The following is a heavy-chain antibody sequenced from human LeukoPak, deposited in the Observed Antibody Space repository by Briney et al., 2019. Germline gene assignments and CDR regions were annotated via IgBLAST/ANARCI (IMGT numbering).Heavy chain of an antibody. CDR1: GGSFSGYY. J-gene: IGHJ5*02. CDR3: ARGPRYYGSGSFELTPFDP. D-gene: IGHD3-10*01. Sequence: PSETLSLTCAVYGGSFSGYYWRWIRQPPGKGLEWIGEINHSGSTNYNPSLKSRVTISVDTSKNQFSLKLSSVTAADTAVYYCARGPRYYGSGSFELTPFDPWGQGTLVTVSS. V-gene: IGHV4-34*01. CDR2: INHSGST.